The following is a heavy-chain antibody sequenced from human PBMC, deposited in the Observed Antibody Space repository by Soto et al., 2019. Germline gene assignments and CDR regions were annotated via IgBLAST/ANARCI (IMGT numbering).Heavy chain of an antibody. CDR2: TYYRSKWSN. D-gene: IGHD1-26*01. J-gene: IGHJ4*02. CDR1: GDSVSSKSAA. V-gene: IGHV6-1*01. Sequence: PSQTLSLTCAISGDSVSSKSAAWNWVRQSPSRGLAWLGRTYYRSKWSNDYAVSVRSRITINPDTSKNQFSLQLKSVTPEDTAVYYCTRALSGSYDFWGQGTLVTVSS. CDR3: TRALSGSYDF.